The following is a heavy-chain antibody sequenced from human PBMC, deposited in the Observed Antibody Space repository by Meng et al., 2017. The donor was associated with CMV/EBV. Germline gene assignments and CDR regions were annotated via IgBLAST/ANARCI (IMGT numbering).Heavy chain of an antibody. J-gene: IGHJ6*02. Sequence: GESLKISCAASGFTFSSYWMSWVRQAPGKGLEWVANIKQDGSEKYYVDSVKGRFTISRDNAKNSLYLQMNSLRAEDTAVYYCARDRAGAAGSTGYYGMDVWGQGTTVTVSS. CDR1: GFTFSSYW. D-gene: IGHD6-19*01. CDR2: IKQDGSEK. CDR3: ARDRAGAAGSTGYYGMDV. V-gene: IGHV3-7*03.